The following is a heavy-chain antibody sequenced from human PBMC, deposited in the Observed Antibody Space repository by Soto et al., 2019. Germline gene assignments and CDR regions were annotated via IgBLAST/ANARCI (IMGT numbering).Heavy chain of an antibody. V-gene: IGHV4-59*08. CDR2: IYYIGNS. CDR3: MLGSGWKDFDY. CDR1: GGSIGPYY. Sequence: SETLSLTCTVSGGSIGPYYWSGIRQPPEKGLEWIGNIYYIGNSNYNPSLKSRVTISVDTSKNQFSLKLSSVTAADTAVYYCMLGSGWKDFDYWGQGTLVTVS. J-gene: IGHJ4*02. D-gene: IGHD3-22*01.